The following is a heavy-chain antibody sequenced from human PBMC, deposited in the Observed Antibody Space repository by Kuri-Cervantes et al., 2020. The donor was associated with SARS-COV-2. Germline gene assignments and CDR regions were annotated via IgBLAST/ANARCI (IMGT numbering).Heavy chain of an antibody. V-gene: IGHV4-59*12. CDR1: GGSISGYF. CDR3: ARATYYYDSSGWFDP. CDR2: IYYTGST. J-gene: IGHJ5*02. D-gene: IGHD3-22*01. Sequence: GSLRLSCTVSGGSISGYFWSWIRQPPGKGLEWIGYIYYTGSTNYNPSLKSRVTISVDTSKNQFSLKLSSVTAADTAVYYCARATYYYDSSGWFDPWGQGTLVTVSS.